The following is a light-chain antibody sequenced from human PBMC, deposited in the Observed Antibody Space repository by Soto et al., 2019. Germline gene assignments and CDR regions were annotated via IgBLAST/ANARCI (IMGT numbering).Light chain of an antibody. CDR3: QQYGNSPLT. CDR1: QSVRSDY. CDR2: GVS. V-gene: IGKV3-20*01. J-gene: IGKJ4*01. Sequence: EIVLTQSPATLSSSPGERATLSCRASQSVRSDYFAWYQQKPGQAPRVIIFGVSTRATGIPDRFSGSGSGTDFTLTISRLEPEDFALYYCQQYGNSPLTFGGGTKVDIK.